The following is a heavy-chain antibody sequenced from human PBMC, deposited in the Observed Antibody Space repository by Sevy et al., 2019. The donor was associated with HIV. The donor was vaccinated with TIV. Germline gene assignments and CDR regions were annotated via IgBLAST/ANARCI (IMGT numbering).Heavy chain of an antibody. D-gene: IGHD5-18*01. V-gene: IGHV3-30*04. CDR3: ARVRYSYGLNPGIVYYYGMDV. CDR1: GFTFSSYA. Sequence: GGSLRLSCAASGFTFSSYAMHWVRQAPGKGLEWVAVISYDGSNKYYADSVKGRFTISRDNSKNTLYLQMNSLRAEDTAVYYCARVRYSYGLNPGIVYYYGMDVWGQGTTVTVSS. J-gene: IGHJ6*02. CDR2: ISYDGSNK.